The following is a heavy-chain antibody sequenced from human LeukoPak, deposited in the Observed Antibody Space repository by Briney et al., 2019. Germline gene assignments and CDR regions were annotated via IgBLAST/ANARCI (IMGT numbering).Heavy chain of an antibody. Sequence: PGGSLRPSCAASGFTFSDYYMSWIRQAPGKGLEWVSYISSSGSTIYYADSVKGRFTFSRDNAKNSLYLQMNSLRAEDTAVYYCARDSLFATTSGGSDYWGQGTLVTVSS. V-gene: IGHV3-11*01. CDR2: ISSSGSTI. CDR1: GFTFSDYY. J-gene: IGHJ4*02. CDR3: ARDSLFATTSGGSDY. D-gene: IGHD3-16*01.